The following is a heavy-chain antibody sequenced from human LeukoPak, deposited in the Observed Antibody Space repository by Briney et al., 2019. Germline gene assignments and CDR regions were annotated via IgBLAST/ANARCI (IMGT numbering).Heavy chain of an antibody. D-gene: IGHD2-15*01. V-gene: IGHV4-30-4*01. CDR3: ARGNVVVAATPAYYYYGMTS. J-gene: IGHJ6*02. Sequence: SETLSLTCTVSGGSISSGDYYWSWIRQPPGKGLEWIGYIYYSGSTYYNPSLKSRVTISVDTSKNQFSLKLRSVTAADTAVYYCARGNVVVAATPAYYYYGMTSGAKGPRSPSP. CDR1: GGSISSGDYY. CDR2: IYYSGST.